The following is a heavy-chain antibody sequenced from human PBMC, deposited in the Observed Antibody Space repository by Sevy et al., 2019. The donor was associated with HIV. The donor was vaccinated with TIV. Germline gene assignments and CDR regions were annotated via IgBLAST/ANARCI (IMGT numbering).Heavy chain of an antibody. V-gene: IGHV3-7*03. CDR1: GFTFSSYW. CDR2: IKQDGSEK. D-gene: IGHD2-2*01. CDR3: ARDQLVPVLYGMDV. J-gene: IGHJ6*02. Sequence: GGSLRLSCAASGFTFSSYWMSWVRQAPGKGLEWVANIKQDGSEKYYVDSVKGRFTISSDNAKNSLYLQMNSLRAEDTAVYSCARDQLVPVLYGMDVWGQGTTVTVSS.